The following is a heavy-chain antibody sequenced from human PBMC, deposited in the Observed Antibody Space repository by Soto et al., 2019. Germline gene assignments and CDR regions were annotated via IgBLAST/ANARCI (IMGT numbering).Heavy chain of an antibody. CDR2: IIPIFGTA. V-gene: IGHV1-69*01. Sequence: QVQLVQSGAEVKKPGSSVQVSCKASGGTFSSYAISWVRQAPGQGLEWMGGIIPIFGTANYAQKFQGRVTITADESTSTAYMELSSLRSEDTAVYYCARGAYYYDSSGYYQYYFDYWGQGTLVTVSS. CDR3: ARGAYYYDSSGYYQYYFDY. J-gene: IGHJ4*02. CDR1: GGTFSSYA. D-gene: IGHD3-22*01.